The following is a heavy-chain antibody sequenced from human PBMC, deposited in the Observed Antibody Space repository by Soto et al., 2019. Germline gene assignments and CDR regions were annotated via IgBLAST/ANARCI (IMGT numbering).Heavy chain of an antibody. Sequence: QVQLVQSGAEVKKPGASVKVSCKASGYTFTSYDINWVRQATGQGLEWMGWMNPNSGNTGYAQKFQGRVTMTRNTSISTAYMELSSLRSEDTAVYYCARGQKPPTNYYYYYYGMDVWGQGTTVTVSS. V-gene: IGHV1-8*01. CDR2: MNPNSGNT. J-gene: IGHJ6*02. CDR3: ARGQKPPTNYYYYYYGMDV. CDR1: GYTFTSYD.